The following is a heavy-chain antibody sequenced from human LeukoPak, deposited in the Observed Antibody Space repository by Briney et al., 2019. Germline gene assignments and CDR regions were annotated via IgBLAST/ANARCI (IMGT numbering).Heavy chain of an antibody. Sequence: GGSLRLSCAASGFTFSGYAMSWVRQAPGKGLEWVSIISRSGGNTDYADSVEGRFTISRDNSKNTLYLQMGSLRAEDTAVYYCARDLFVVSLDYWGQGTLVTVSS. D-gene: IGHD2-21*01. CDR2: ISRSGGNT. J-gene: IGHJ4*02. CDR3: ARDLFVVSLDY. V-gene: IGHV3-23*01. CDR1: GFTFSGYA.